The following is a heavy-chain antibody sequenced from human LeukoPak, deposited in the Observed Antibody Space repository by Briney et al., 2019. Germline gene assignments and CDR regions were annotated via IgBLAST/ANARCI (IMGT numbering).Heavy chain of an antibody. CDR1: GGSFSGYY. J-gene: IGHJ3*02. CDR3: ARVRSDYGADAFDI. V-gene: IGHV4-34*01. Sequence: SETLSLTCAVYGGSFSGYYWSWIRQPPGKGLEWIGEINHSGSTNHNPSLKSRVTISVDTSKNQFSLKLSSVTAADTAVYYCARVRSDYGADAFDIWGQGTMVTVSS. D-gene: IGHD4-17*01. CDR2: INHSGST.